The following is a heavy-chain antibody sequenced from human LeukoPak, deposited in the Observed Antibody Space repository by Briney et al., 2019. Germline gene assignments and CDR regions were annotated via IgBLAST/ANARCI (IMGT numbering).Heavy chain of an antibody. CDR3: ASPPVAYGSGNYYPFY. D-gene: IGHD3-10*01. Sequence: GASVKVSCRASGYTFTSYSISWVRQAPGQGLEWMGWISAYNGNTNYAQNFQGRVTLTTDTSTSTVYMELRSLRSDDTAVYYCASPPVAYGSGNYYPFYWGQGTLVTVSS. CDR1: GYTFTSYS. J-gene: IGHJ4*02. CDR2: ISAYNGNT. V-gene: IGHV1-18*01.